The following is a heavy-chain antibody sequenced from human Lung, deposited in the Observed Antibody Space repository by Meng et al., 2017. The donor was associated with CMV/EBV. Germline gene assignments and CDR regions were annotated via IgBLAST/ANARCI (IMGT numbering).Heavy chain of an antibody. CDR2: IKQDGSEK. D-gene: IGHD1-26*01. Sequence: GGSXRLSCAASGFTFSRYWMGWVRQVPGKGLEWVANIKQDGSEKYYVDSVKGRFTIARDNAKNSLYLQMNSLRADDTAVYYCVKGGTQDLDYWGQGKLVTVS. J-gene: IGHJ4*02. CDR1: GFTFSRYW. V-gene: IGHV3-7*01. CDR3: VKGGTQDLDY.